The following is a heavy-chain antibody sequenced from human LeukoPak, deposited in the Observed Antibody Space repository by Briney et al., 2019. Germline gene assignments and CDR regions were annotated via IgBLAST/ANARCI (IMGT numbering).Heavy chain of an antibody. CDR2: LTSSSSSI. CDR3: TRGGSYFEK. D-gene: IGHD3-10*01. V-gene: IGHV3-48*02. CDR1: GYDFKRYS. J-gene: IGHJ4*02. Sequence: RGSLRLSCVGSGYDFKRYSMNWVRQAPGKGLEWISYLTSSSSSIFYAASVRGRFTISRDNAMNSMYLQMNSLRDEDTAVYYCTRGGSYFEKWGQGSLVTVSS.